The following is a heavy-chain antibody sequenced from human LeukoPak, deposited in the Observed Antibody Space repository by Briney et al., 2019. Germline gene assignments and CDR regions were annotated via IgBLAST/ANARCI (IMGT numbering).Heavy chain of an antibody. V-gene: IGHV4-59*01. CDR2: IYYSGST. D-gene: IGHD3-22*01. Sequence: SETLSLTCAVYGGSFSGYYWSWIRQPPGKGLEWIGYIYYSGSTNYNPSLKSRVTISVDTTKNQFSLKLSSVTAADTAVYYCARPYYDSSGYHDAFDIWGQGTMVTVSS. J-gene: IGHJ3*02. CDR3: ARPYYDSSGYHDAFDI. CDR1: GGSFSGYY.